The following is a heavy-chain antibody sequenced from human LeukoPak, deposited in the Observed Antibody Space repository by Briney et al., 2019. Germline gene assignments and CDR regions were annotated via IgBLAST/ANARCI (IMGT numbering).Heavy chain of an antibody. CDR2: ISSSGSTI. CDR3: ATEFEEYSYGPDY. D-gene: IGHD5-18*01. CDR1: GFTFSDYY. V-gene: IGHV3-11*01. Sequence: GGSLRLSCAASGFTFSDYYMSWIRQAPGKGLEWVSYISSSGSTIYYADSVKGRFTISRDNAKNSLYLQMNSLRAEDTAVYYCATEFEEYSYGPDYWGQGTLVTVSS. J-gene: IGHJ4*02.